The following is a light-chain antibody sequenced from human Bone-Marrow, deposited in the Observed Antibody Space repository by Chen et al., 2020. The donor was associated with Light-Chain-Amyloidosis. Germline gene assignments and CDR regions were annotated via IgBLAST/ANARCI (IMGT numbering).Light chain of an antibody. J-gene: IGLJ2*01. Sequence: SYELTQPPSVSVSPGQTDRITCSGDDLPTKYAYWYQQKPGQAPVLVIHRDTERPSGISERFSGSSEGTTATLTISGVQAEDEADYHCQSADSSGTYEVLFGGGTKLTVL. CDR2: RDT. V-gene: IGLV3-25*03. CDR3: QSADSSGTYEVL. CDR1: DLPTKY.